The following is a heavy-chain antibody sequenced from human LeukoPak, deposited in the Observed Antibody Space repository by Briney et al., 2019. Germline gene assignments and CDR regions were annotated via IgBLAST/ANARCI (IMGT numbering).Heavy chain of an antibody. CDR1: GFTFSSYS. Sequence: GGTLRLTCAASGFTFSSYSKNWVRQAPPTGLDLVSYISSSSSTIYYADSVKGRFTISRDNAKNSLYLQMNSLRAEDTAVYYCARLYHVWGQGTLVTVSS. D-gene: IGHD2-2*02. CDR2: ISSSSSTI. J-gene: IGHJ4*02. V-gene: IGHV3-48*01. CDR3: ARLYHV.